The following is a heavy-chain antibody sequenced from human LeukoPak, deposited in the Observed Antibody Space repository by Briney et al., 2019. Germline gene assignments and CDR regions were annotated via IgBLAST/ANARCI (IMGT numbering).Heavy chain of an antibody. D-gene: IGHD3-10*01. CDR3: ARDITLTRGGRSDY. V-gene: IGHV3-74*01. Sequence: GSLILSCAASGFTFSSYWMYWVRQAPGKGLVWVSRINTDGRTTNYADSVKGRFTISRDNAKNTLYLQMNSLRAEDTAVYYCARDITLTRGGRSDYWGHGTLVTVSA. J-gene: IGHJ4*01. CDR1: GFTFSSYW. CDR2: INTDGRTT.